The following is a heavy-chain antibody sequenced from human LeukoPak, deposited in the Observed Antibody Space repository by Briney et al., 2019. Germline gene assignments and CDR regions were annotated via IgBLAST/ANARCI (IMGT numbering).Heavy chain of an antibody. V-gene: IGHV3-21*01. J-gene: IGHJ4*02. CDR1: GFTFSNYN. CDR2: ISSSSSYI. D-gene: IGHD2-21*01. CDR3: ARNGGGNPVDY. Sequence: GGSLRLSCAASGFTFSNYNITWVRQAPGKGLEWVSSISSSSSYIYYADSVKGRFTISRDNAKNSLYLQMNSLRAEDTAVYYCARNGGGNPVDYWGQGTLVTVSS.